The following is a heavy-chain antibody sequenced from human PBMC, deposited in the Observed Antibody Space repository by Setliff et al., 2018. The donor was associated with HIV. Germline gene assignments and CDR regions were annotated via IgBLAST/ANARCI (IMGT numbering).Heavy chain of an antibody. CDR2: IYHSGNT. D-gene: IGHD6-13*01. V-gene: IGHV4-30-2*01. Sequence: TSETLSLTCTVPGGFISTGGYSWSWIRQPPGKGLEWIGYIYHSGNTYYNPSLKSRVSISVDRSKNHFSLRLSSVTAADTAVYYCARGGSRGSWYWDYWGQGTLVTVSS. CDR1: GGFISTGGYS. CDR3: ARGGSRGSWYWDY. J-gene: IGHJ4*02.